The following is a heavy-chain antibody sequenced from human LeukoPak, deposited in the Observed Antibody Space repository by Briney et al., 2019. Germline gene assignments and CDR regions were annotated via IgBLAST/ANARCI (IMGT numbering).Heavy chain of an antibody. Sequence: SETLSLTCTVSGGSISSYYWSWIRQPPGKGLEWIGYIYYSGSTNYNPSLKSRVTISVDTSKSQFSLKLSSVTAADTAVYYCAGGSTSPTYFDYWGQGTLVTVSS. CDR3: AGGSTSPTYFDY. D-gene: IGHD2-2*01. CDR2: IYYSGST. CDR1: GGSISSYY. J-gene: IGHJ4*02. V-gene: IGHV4-59*01.